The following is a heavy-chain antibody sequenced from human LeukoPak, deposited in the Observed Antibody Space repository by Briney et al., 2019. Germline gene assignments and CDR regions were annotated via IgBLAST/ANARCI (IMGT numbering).Heavy chain of an antibody. J-gene: IGHJ6*02. CDR2: ISNTGGGT. Sequence: GGSLRLSCAVSGVTFSKYAMSWFRQAPGKGLEWVSGISNTGGGTHYADSVEGRFSISRDNSKNVLFPQMNSLTVEDTGVYYCAKLLGTIYPLWGMDVWGQGTTVTVS. CDR1: GVTFSKYA. V-gene: IGHV3-23*01. CDR3: AKLLGTIYPLWGMDV. D-gene: IGHD2-21*01.